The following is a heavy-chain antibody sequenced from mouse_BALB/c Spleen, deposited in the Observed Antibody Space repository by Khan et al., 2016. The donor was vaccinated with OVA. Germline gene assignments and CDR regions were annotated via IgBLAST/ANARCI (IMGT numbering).Heavy chain of an antibody. V-gene: IGHV1-7*01. Sequence: QVQLKQSGAELAKPGASVKMSCTASGYTFTSYWMHWIKQRPGQGLEWIGYINPTSGYTDYNQKFKDKATLTADKSSSTAYMQLSSLTSDDSAVYYWARDRIDYWGQGTALTVPS. J-gene: IGHJ2*01. CDR2: INPTSGYT. CDR1: GYTFTSYW. CDR3: ARDRIDY.